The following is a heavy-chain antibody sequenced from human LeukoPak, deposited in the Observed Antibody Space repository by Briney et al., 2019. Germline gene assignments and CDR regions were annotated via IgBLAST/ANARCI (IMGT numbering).Heavy chain of an antibody. J-gene: IGHJ3*02. D-gene: IGHD5-12*01. CDR3: ARRPHQWIRNAFDI. CDR1: GGSISSYY. V-gene: IGHV4-59*12. CDR2: IYYSGST. Sequence: SETLSLTCTVSGGSISSYYWSWIRQPPGKGLEWIGYIYYSGSTNYNPSLKSRVTISVDTSKNQFSLKLSSVTAADTAVYYCARRPHQWIRNAFDIWGQGTMVTVSS.